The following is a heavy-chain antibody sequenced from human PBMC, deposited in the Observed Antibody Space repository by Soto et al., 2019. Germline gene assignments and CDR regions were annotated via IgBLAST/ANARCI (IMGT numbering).Heavy chain of an antibody. CDR3: ARAYYDILTGYHRSYFDY. Sequence: ASGPTLVNPTQTLTLTCTFSGFSLSTSGVGVGWIRQPPGKALEWLAVIYWNDDKRYSPSLKSRLTITKDTSKNQVVLTMTNMDPVDTATYYCARAYYDILTGYHRSYFDYWGQGTLVTVSS. J-gene: IGHJ4*02. CDR1: GFSLSTSGVG. D-gene: IGHD3-9*01. V-gene: IGHV2-5*01. CDR2: IYWNDDK.